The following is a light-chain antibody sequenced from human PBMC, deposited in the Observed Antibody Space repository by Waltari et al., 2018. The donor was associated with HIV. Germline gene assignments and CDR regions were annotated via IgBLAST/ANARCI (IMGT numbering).Light chain of an antibody. Sequence: SYDLTQPPSVSVSSGQTATVTCSGVNLGHKYVSWYQQRSCQSPVLVIYQDTKRPPGSAERFFGSTSENTATLTINETQPLDEAHYSCQAWDSGTIVFGGGTSLTVL. V-gene: IGLV3-1*01. J-gene: IGLJ3*02. CDR3: QAWDSGTIV. CDR1: NLGHKY. CDR2: QDT.